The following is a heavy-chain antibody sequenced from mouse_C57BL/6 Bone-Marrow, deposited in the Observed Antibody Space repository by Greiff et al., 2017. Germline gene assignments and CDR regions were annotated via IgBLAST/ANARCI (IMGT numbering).Heavy chain of an antibody. D-gene: IGHD2-1*01. V-gene: IGHV14-3*01. Sequence: VQLKESVAELVRPGASVKLSCTASGFNIKNTYMHWVKQRPEQGLEWIGRIDPANGNTKSAPKFPGKVTITAYTSSNTAYLQLSSLTSDDTAIYYCALYGNSLYWYFDVWGTGTTVTVSS. CDR1: GFNIKNTY. CDR3: ALYGNSLYWYFDV. CDR2: IDPANGNT. J-gene: IGHJ1*03.